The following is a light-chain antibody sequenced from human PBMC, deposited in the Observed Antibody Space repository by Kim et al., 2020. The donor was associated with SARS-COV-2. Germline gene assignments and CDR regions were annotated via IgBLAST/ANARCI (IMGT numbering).Light chain of an antibody. CDR3: QAWDSSTEAV. Sequence: VSPGQTADITCSGDKLGDKSACWYQQKPGLSPVLVIYQDSKRPSGIPEQFSGSNSGNTATLTISGTQAMDEADYYCQAWDSSTEAVFGGGTQLTFL. CDR1: KLGDKS. J-gene: IGLJ2*01. V-gene: IGLV3-1*01. CDR2: QDS.